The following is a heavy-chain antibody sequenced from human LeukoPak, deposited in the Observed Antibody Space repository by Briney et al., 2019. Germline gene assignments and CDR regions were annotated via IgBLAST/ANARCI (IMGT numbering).Heavy chain of an antibody. D-gene: IGHD2-2*01. CDR2: ISYDGSNK. CDR1: GFTFSSYG. CDR3: AKDRSEYQPPENWFDP. V-gene: IGHV3-30*18. Sequence: GGSLRLSCAASGFTFSSYGMHWVRQAPGKGLEWVAVISYDGSNKYYADSVKGRFTISRDNSKNTLYLQMNSLRAEDTAVYYCAKDRSEYQPPENWFDPWGQGTLVTVSS. J-gene: IGHJ5*02.